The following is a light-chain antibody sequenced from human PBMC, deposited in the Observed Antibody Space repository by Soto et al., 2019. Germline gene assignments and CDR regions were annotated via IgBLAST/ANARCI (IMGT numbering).Light chain of an antibody. V-gene: IGKV3-20*01. J-gene: IGKJ4*01. CDR3: QQYDNSFT. CDR1: QSVSSSY. CDR2: GAS. Sequence: EMVVTQSPGSLSLSPGERVTVCCRACQSVSSSYLAWYQHKPGQAPRLLISGASNRAAGIPDRFSGSGSGTDFTLTISRLEPEDFAVYYCQQYDNSFTFGGGTKVDIK.